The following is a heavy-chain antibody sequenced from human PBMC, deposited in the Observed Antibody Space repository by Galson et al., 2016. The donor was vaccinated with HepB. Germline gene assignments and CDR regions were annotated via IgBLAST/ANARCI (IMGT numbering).Heavy chain of an antibody. CDR3: AKDPQIYGSGSNWFDP. D-gene: IGHD3-10*01. CDR2: IIPRFGTS. J-gene: IGHJ5*02. V-gene: IGHV1-69*13. Sequence: SVKVSCKASGGTFNSYGISWLRQAPGQGLEWMGGIIPRFGTSNYAQKLQGRVTITADESTSTAYMELSSLTYEDTAVYYCAKDPQIYGSGSNWFDPWGQGTLVTVSS. CDR1: GGTFNSYG.